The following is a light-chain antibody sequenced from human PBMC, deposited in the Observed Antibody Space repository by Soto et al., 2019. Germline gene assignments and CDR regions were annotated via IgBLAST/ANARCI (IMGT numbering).Light chain of an antibody. CDR1: SSDVGGYNS. J-gene: IGLJ1*01. Sequence: QSVLTQHASVSGSPGQSITISCSGTSSDVGGYNSVSWYQQHPGKAPKLLIYEVTNRPSGLSNRFSGSKSGSAASLTISWLQAEDEADYYCNSYTSSGTYVFGTGTKVT. CDR3: NSYTSSGTYV. V-gene: IGLV2-14*01. CDR2: EVT.